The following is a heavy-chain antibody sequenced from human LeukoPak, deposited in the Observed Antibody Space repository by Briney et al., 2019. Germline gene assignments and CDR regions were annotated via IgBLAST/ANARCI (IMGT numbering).Heavy chain of an antibody. D-gene: IGHD2-15*01. Sequence: ASVKVSCKASGYTFTSYAMHWVRQAPGQRLEWVGWINAGNGNTKYSQKFQGRVTITRDTSASTAYMELSSLRSEDTAVYYCARSRVPAGKYCSGGSCYGGFDYWGQVTLVTVSS. CDR1: GYTFTSYA. J-gene: IGHJ4*02. V-gene: IGHV1-3*01. CDR3: ARSRVPAGKYCSGGSCYGGFDY. CDR2: INAGNGNT.